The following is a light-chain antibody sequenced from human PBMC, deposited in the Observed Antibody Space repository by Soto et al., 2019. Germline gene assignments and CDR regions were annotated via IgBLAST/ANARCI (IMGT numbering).Light chain of an antibody. J-gene: IGLJ2*01. CDR1: SSNIGGTNY. Sequence: SGLTQPPSASGTPGQKVFISCSGSSSNIGGTNYAYWYQQLPGAAPKLLMHSNNLRPSGVPERISGSKFGTAASLAISGLRSEDEAVYYCASWDDRLGAVIFGGGTKVTVL. CDR3: ASWDDRLGAVI. CDR2: SNN. V-gene: IGLV1-47*02.